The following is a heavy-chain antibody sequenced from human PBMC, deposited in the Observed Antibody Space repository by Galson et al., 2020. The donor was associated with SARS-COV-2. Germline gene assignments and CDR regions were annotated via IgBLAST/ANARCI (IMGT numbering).Heavy chain of an antibody. CDR1: GFDFHSYA. CDR3: AKGGALSSWWWRGEDGCDV. V-gene: IGHV3-23*01. Sequence: GGSLRLSCAASGFDFHSYAMSWVRQAPGKGLEWVSTISASGTSTSYADSVRGRFTVSRDASKNTLYLQMNSLRAEDMALYYCAKGGALSSWWWRGEDGCDVWGQGTMVTVS. CDR2: ISASGTST. J-gene: IGHJ3*01. D-gene: IGHD2-21*01.